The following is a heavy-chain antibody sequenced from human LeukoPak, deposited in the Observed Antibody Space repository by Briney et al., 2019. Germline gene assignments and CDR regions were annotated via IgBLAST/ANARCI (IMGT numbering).Heavy chain of an antibody. CDR2: INHSGST. V-gene: IGHV4-34*01. CDR3: AVEYSSSSSMIY. CDR1: GGSFSGYY. Sequence: PSETLSLTCAVYGGSFSGYYWSWTRQPPGKGLEWIGEINHSGSTNYNPSLKSRVTISVDTSKNQFSLKLSSVTAADTAVYYCAVEYSSSSSMIYWGQGTLVTVSS. J-gene: IGHJ4*02. D-gene: IGHD6-6*01.